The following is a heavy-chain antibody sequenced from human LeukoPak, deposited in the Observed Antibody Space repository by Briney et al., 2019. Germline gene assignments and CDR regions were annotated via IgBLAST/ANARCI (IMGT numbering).Heavy chain of an antibody. CDR3: ASLTVGDYTKWDFH. CDR1: GDSIRSSYYY. V-gene: IGHV4-39*07. J-gene: IGHJ4*02. CDR2: INHSGST. Sequence: NSSETLSLTCTVSGDSIRSSYYYWSWTRQPPGKGLEWIGEINHSGSTNYNPSLKSRVTISVDTSKNQFSLKLSSVTAADTAVYYCASLTVGDYTKWDFHWGQGTLVTVSS. D-gene: IGHD4-17*01.